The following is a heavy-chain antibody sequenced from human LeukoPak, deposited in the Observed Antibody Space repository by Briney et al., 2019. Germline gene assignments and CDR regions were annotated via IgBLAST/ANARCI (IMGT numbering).Heavy chain of an antibody. CDR2: IDNSGST. V-gene: IGHV4-61*08. CDR3: ANYKRVWGFFCFDY. D-gene: IGHD3-16*01. Sequence: PSETLSLTCTVSGGSVSSAGYYWSWIRQPPGKGLEWIGYIDNSGSTNYYPSLKSRVTMSVDTSKNQFSLKLSSVSGADTPVYYCANYKRVWGFFCFDYGGRGPLVTVSS. CDR1: GGSVSSAGYY. J-gene: IGHJ4*02.